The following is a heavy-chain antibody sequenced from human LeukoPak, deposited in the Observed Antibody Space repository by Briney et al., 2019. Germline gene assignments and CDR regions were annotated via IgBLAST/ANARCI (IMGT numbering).Heavy chain of an antibody. CDR1: GFTFSSYS. V-gene: IGHV3-21*01. CDR3: ASRLTWIHPFDY. D-gene: IGHD5-18*01. CDR2: ISSSYI. J-gene: IGHJ4*02. Sequence: TGGSLRLSCAASGFTFSSYSMNWVRQAPGKGLEWVSSISSSYIYYADSVKGRFTISRDNAKNSLYLQMNSLRAEDTAVYYCASRLTWIHPFDYWGQGTLVTVSS.